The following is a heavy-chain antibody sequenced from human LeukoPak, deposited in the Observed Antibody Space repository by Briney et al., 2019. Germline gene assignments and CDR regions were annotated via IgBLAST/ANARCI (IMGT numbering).Heavy chain of an antibody. V-gene: IGHV3-15*01. J-gene: IGHJ3*02. CDR3: ATYNDRDAFAM. CDR2: IKRKKDGGTA. CDR1: GFTFTNAW. D-gene: IGHD1-1*01. Sequence: PGGSLRLSCAASGFTFTNAWMSWVRQAAGKGLNWVGRIKRKKDGGTADYAAPVKGRFTISRDDSKNTLYLQMNSLKTEDTAVYYCATYNDRDAFAMWGQGTMVAVSS.